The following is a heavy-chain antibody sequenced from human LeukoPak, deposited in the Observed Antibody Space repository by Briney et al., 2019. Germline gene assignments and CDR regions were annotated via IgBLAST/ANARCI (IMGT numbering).Heavy chain of an antibody. CDR2: IRGSDGST. CDR3: AKAGHFYYYDMDV. Sequence: SGGSLRLSCAASGFTFRSYAMSWVRQAPGKGLEWVSAIRGSDGSTYYADSVKGRFTISGDNSKNTLSLQMSSLRAEDTAVYYCAKAGHFYYYDMDVWGQGTTVTVSS. J-gene: IGHJ6*02. CDR1: GFTFRSYA. V-gene: IGHV3-23*01.